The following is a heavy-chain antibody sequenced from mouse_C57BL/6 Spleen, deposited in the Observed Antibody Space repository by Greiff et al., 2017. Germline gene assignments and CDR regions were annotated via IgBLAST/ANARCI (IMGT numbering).Heavy chain of an antibody. CDR2: IYPSDSET. CDR3: SYYSNYGFAY. J-gene: IGHJ3*01. CDR1: GYTFTSYW. D-gene: IGHD2-5*01. Sequence: VQLQQSGAELVRPGSSVKLSCKASGYTFTSYWMDWVKQRPGQGLEWIGNIYPSDSETHYNQKFKDKATLTVDKSSSTAYMQLSSLTSEDSAVYYCSYYSNYGFAYWGQGTLVTVSA. V-gene: IGHV1-61*01.